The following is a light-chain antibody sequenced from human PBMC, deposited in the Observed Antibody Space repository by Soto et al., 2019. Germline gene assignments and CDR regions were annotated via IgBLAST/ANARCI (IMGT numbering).Light chain of an antibody. CDR3: QQCDNLPLSPS. CDR1: QDISIF. J-gene: IGKJ4*01. V-gene: IGKV1-33*01. Sequence: DIQLTQSPTSLSASVGDRVTITCQASQDISIFLNWYQQKPGKAPKLLIYDVSKLETGVPSRFNGSGSGTHFNFTISSLQPEDIATYYCQQCDNLPLSPSFGGGTKVEIK. CDR2: DVS.